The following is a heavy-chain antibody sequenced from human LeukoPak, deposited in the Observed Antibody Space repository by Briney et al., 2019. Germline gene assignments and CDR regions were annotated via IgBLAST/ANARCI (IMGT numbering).Heavy chain of an antibody. CDR2: ITPTFGTA. J-gene: IGHJ4*02. Sequence: ASVKVSCKASGGTFSSYAISWVRQAPGQGLEWMGGITPTFGTANYAQKFQGRVTITADESTSTAYMELSSLRSEDTAVYYCARFSSTTAWCFDCWGQGTLVTVSS. D-gene: IGHD2-8*02. CDR3: ARFSSTTAWCFDC. CDR1: GGTFSSYA. V-gene: IGHV1-69*13.